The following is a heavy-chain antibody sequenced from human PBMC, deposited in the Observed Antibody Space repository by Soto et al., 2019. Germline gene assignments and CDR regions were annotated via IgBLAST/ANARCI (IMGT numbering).Heavy chain of an antibody. J-gene: IGHJ4*02. CDR3: ARDQWYYGDYLPLDY. V-gene: IGHV3-7*01. Sequence: GGSLRLSCAASGFTFSSYWMSWVRQAPGKGLEWVANIKQDGSEKYYVDSVKGRFTISRDNAKNSLYLQMNSLRAEDTAVYYCARDQWYYGDYLPLDYWGQGTLVTVSS. D-gene: IGHD4-17*01. CDR1: GFTFSSYW. CDR2: IKQDGSEK.